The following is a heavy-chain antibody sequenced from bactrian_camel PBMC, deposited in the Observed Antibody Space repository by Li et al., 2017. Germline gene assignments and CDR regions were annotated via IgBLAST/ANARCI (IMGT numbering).Heavy chain of an antibody. CDR3: AAHISVCRLFYESDFRA. V-gene: IGHV3S40*01. J-gene: IGHJ6*01. Sequence: DVQLVESGGGSVQTGGSLRLSCVVSGYTYTSRCMGWFRQAPGKEREGVAAAYTGDGRPYYSASVKGRFTISQDNAKNAVYLQMDNLKPDDTAMYYCAAHISVCRLFYESDFRAWGQGTQVTVS. CDR2: AYTGDGRP. D-gene: IGHD1*01. CDR1: GYTYTSRC.